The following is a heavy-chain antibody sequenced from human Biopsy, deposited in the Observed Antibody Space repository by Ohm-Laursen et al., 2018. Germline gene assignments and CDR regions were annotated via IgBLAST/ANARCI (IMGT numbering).Heavy chain of an antibody. CDR2: IIQTFDTP. CDR3: AGGAAKGYPYDH. V-gene: IGHV1-69*06. J-gene: IGHJ5*02. D-gene: IGHD6-13*01. Sequence: SSVKVSCKTSGGTFNSYVITWVRQAPGQGLEWMGRIIQTFDTPTYAPDFQGRVTFTADKSTGTATLDLRSLTSEDTAVYYCAGGAAKGYPYDHWGQGTLVTVSS. CDR1: GGTFNSYV.